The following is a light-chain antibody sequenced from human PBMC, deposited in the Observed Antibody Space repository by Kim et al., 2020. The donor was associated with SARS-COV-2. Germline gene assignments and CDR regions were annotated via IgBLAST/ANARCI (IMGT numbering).Light chain of an antibody. V-gene: IGLV6-57*01. CDR3: QSYDDNSWV. J-gene: IGLJ3*02. Sequence: GKAVIISCTRSGGSTASDVVQWFQQRPGSSPTTVIYEDHKRPAGVPDLFSGSVDTSSNAASLTISGLRAEDEADYYCQSYDDNSWVFGGGTQLTVL. CDR2: EDH. CDR1: GGSTASDV.